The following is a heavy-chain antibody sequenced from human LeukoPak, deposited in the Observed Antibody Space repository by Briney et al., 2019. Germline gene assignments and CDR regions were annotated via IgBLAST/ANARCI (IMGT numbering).Heavy chain of an antibody. CDR2: MNPNSGNT. V-gene: IGHV1-8*01. D-gene: IGHD5-12*01. J-gene: IGHJ4*02. Sequence: ASVKVSCKASGYTFTSYDINWVRQATGQGLAWMGWMNPNSGNTGYAQKFQGRVTMTRNTSISTAYMELSSLRSEDTAVYYRARGNSGYDLYYFDYWGQGTLVTVSS. CDR3: ARGNSGYDLYYFDY. CDR1: GYTFTSYD.